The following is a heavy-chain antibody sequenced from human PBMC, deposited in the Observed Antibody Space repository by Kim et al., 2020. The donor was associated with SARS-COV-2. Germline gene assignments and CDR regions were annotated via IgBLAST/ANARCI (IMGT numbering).Heavy chain of an antibody. CDR1: GGSFSGDY. V-gene: IGHV4-34*01. J-gene: IGHJ3*02. Sequence: SETLSLTCAVYGGSFSGDYWSWIRQPPGKGLEWIGEINHVGSTNYNPSLKSRVTISVDTSKNRFSLNLRSVTAADTAVYYCANRIPLGMATIFGYDAFDIWGQGTMVTVSS. CDR3: ANRIPLGMATIFGYDAFDI. D-gene: IGHD3-3*01. CDR2: INHVGST.